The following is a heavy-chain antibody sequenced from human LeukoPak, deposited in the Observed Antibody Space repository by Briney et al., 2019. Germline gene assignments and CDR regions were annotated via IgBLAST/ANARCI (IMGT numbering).Heavy chain of an antibody. J-gene: IGHJ3*02. V-gene: IGHV3-48*01. CDR3: ANLGSSGWFSAVAFDI. Sequence: GGSLRLSCAASGFTFSSYSMNWVRQAPGKGLEWVSYISSSSSTIYYADSVKGRFTISRDNSKNTLYLQMNSLRVEDTAVYYCANLGSSGWFSAVAFDIWGQGTMVAVSS. CDR1: GFTFSSYS. D-gene: IGHD6-19*01. CDR2: ISSSSSTI.